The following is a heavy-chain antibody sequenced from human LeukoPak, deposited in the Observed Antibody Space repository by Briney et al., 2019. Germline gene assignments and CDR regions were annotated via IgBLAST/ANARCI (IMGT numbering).Heavy chain of an antibody. V-gene: IGHV1-18*01. CDR2: VNGYNGNT. CDR3: AREVDSAMVNAFDF. D-gene: IGHD5-18*01. Sequence: ASVKVSCKASGYTFTYYGINWVRLAPGQGLEWMGWVNGYNGNTRYAQNFQGRLTLTTDTSTNIAYMELMRLRSDDTAVYYCAREVDSAMVNAFDFWGQGTLVTVSS. J-gene: IGHJ3*01. CDR1: GYTFTYYG.